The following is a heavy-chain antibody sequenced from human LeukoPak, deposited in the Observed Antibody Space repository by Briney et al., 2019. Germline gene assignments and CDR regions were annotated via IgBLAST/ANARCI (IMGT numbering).Heavy chain of an antibody. V-gene: IGHV4-59*01. Sequence: PSETLSLTCTVSGGSISSYYWSWIRQPPGKGLEWIGYIYYSGSTNYNPSLKSRVTISVDTSKNQFSLKLSSVTAADTAVYYCARGPLLRPYPYNWFDPWGQGTLVTVSS. CDR1: GGSISSYY. J-gene: IGHJ5*02. CDR3: ARGPLLRPYPYNWFDP. CDR2: IYYSGST.